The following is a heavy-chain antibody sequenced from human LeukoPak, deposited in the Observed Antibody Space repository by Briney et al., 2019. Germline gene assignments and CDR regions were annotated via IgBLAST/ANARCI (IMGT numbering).Heavy chain of an antibody. D-gene: IGHD2-15*01. CDR2: ISSSSSYI. J-gene: IGHJ4*02. V-gene: IGHV3-21*01. Sequence: GGSLRLSCAASGFTFSSYSMNWVRQAPGKGLEWVSYISSSSSYIYYADSVKGRFTISRDNAKNSLYLQMNSLIAVDTAVHYCARDRGTMVVAMDYWGQGTLVSVSS. CDR3: ARDRGTMVVAMDY. CDR1: GFTFSSYS.